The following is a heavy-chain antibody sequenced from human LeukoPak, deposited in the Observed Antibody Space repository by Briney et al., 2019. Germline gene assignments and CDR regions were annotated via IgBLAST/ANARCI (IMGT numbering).Heavy chain of an antibody. D-gene: IGHD2-15*01. J-gene: IGHJ6*04. V-gene: IGHV1-69*13. CDR3: AREEVVAATGYYYYYGMDV. CDR1: GGTFSSYA. Sequence: SVKVSCKASGGTFSSYAISWVRQAPGQGLEWMGGIIPIFGTANYAQKFQGRVTITADESTSTAYMELSSLRSEDTAVYYCAREEVVAATGYYYYYGMDVWGKGTPVTVSS. CDR2: IIPIFGTA.